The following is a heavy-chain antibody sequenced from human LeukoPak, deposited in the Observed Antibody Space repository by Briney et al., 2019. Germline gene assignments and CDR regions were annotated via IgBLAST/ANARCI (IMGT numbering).Heavy chain of an antibody. CDR1: GFSLSTSGVG. Sequence: SGPTLVKPTQTPTLTCTFSGFSLSTSGVGVGWIRQPPGKALEWLALIYWDDDKRYSPSLKSRLTINKDTSKNQLVLTMTNMDTVDTATYYCAHRYSYSSGWNPLDYWGQGTLVTVSS. V-gene: IGHV2-5*02. J-gene: IGHJ4*02. D-gene: IGHD6-19*01. CDR2: IYWDDDK. CDR3: AHRYSYSSGWNPLDY.